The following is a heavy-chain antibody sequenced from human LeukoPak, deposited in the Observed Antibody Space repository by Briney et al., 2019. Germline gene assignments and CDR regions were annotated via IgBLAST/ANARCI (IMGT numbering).Heavy chain of an antibody. J-gene: IGHJ4*02. Sequence: ASVKVSCKASGYTFTGYYIHWVRQAPGQGLEWMGWISPNSGGTNYAQKFQGRVTMTRDTSISTAYMELSRLRSDDTAVYYCAIRDSSSWGGFSYWGQGTLVTVSS. CDR3: AIRDSSSWGGFSY. D-gene: IGHD6-13*01. CDR1: GYTFTGYY. V-gene: IGHV1-2*02. CDR2: ISPNSGGT.